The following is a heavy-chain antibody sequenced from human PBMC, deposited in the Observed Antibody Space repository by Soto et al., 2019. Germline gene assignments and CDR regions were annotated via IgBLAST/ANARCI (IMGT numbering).Heavy chain of an antibody. V-gene: IGHV3-23*01. Sequence: GGSLRLSCAASGFTFSNYAMSWVRQAPGKGLEWVSAISGSGGWTYYADSVKGRFTIPRDNSKNTLYLQMNSLRAEDTAVYYCAKVGGYDSSGYYYDAFDIWGQGTMVTVSS. D-gene: IGHD3-22*01. CDR2: ISGSGGWT. CDR1: GFTFSNYA. CDR3: AKVGGYDSSGYYYDAFDI. J-gene: IGHJ3*02.